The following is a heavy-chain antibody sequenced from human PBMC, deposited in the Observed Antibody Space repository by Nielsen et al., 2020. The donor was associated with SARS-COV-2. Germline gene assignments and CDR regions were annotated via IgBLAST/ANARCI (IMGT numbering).Heavy chain of an antibody. D-gene: IGHD3/OR15-3a*01. CDR3: ARARATIFGLVMSYGMDV. CDR2: INPYSGGI. V-gene: IGHV1-2*06. J-gene: IGHJ6*02. CDR1: GYTFTDYY. Sequence: SVKVSCKASGYTFTDYYIHWVRQAPGQGLEWMGRINPYSGGINYAQKFQGTVTMTRDASISTVYMELTSDDTAVYYCARARATIFGLVMSYGMDVWGQGTTVAVSS.